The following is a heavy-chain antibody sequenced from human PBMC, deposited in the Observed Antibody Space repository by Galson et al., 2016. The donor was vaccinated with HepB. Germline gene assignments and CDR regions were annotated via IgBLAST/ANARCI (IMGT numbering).Heavy chain of an antibody. Sequence: SVKVSCKASGYSFISYGISWVRQARGQGLEGVGWISPYDDNTDYEQKFKGRVTLTTDISTSTAQMELRSLRADDTAVYYCARDGTLSGSYYHFCGMDVWGQGTTVTVSS. CDR2: ISPYDDNT. V-gene: IGHV1-18*01. CDR3: ARDGTLSGSYYHFCGMDV. J-gene: IGHJ6*02. CDR1: GYSFISYG. D-gene: IGHD1-26*01.